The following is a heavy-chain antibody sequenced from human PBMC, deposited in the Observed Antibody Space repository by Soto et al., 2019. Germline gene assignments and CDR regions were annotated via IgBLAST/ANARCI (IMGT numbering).Heavy chain of an antibody. CDR2: ISSSSSYI. Sequence: LXLCCAASGFTFSSYSMNWVRQAPWKSLEWVSSISSSSSYIYYADSVKGRFTISRDNAKNSLYLQMNSLRAEDTAVYYCARVRGYYYSYGMDVWAQGTTVTVSS. CDR3: ARVRGYYYSYGMDV. D-gene: IGHD5-12*01. CDR1: GFTFSSYS. V-gene: IGHV3-21*01. J-gene: IGHJ6*02.